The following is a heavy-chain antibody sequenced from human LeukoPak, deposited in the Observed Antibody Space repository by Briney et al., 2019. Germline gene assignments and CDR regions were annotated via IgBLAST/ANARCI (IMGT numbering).Heavy chain of an antibody. CDR3: AFSQGCGGDCYGDAFDI. J-gene: IGHJ3*02. V-gene: IGHV3-72*01. CDR2: TRNKANSYTT. CDR1: GFTFSSYW. D-gene: IGHD2-21*02. Sequence: HPGGSLRLSCAASGFTFSSYWMSWVRQAPGKGLEWVGRTRNKANSYTTEYAASVKGRFTISRDDSKNSLYLQMNSLKTEDTAVYYCAFSQGCGGDCYGDAFDIWGQGTMVTVSS.